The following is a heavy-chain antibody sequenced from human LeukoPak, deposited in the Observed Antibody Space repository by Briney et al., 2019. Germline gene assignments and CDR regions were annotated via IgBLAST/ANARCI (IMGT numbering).Heavy chain of an antibody. CDR1: GFTFSGYW. D-gene: IGHD6-19*01. V-gene: IGHV3-7*01. Sequence: QPGGSLRLSCAASGFTFSGYWMSWVRQAPGKGLEWVANINPDGSVKYSVDSVRGRFTISRDNAKNSLFLQMDSLRAEDTAGYYCTSGLSGWYPWGQGTLVTVSS. CDR2: INPDGSVK. CDR3: TSGLSGWYP. J-gene: IGHJ5*02.